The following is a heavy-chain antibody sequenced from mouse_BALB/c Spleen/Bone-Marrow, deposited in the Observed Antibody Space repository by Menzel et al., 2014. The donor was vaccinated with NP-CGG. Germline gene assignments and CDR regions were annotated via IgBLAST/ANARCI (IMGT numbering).Heavy chain of an antibody. CDR1: GYSFTGYY. D-gene: IGHD2-3*01. J-gene: IGHJ2*01. Sequence: LVRTGASVKISCKASGYSFTGYYMHSVKQSHGKSLEWIGYISCYNGATSYNQKFKGKATFTVDTSSSTAYMQFNNLTSEDSAVYYCARGDGYYVDFDYWGQGTTLTVSS. CDR2: ISCYNGAT. V-gene: IGHV1S34*01. CDR3: ARGDGYYVDFDY.